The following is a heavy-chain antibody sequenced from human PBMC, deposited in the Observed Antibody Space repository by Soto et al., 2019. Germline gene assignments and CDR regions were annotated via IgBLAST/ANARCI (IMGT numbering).Heavy chain of an antibody. V-gene: IGHV3-23*01. D-gene: IGHD2-8*01. Sequence: PGGPLGLSGIVSGFTFRNYGMSWVRQDPVKGLDWVASISGAGGRIYNEDSVKGRFTISRDNSKNSVYLQVNSLRADDTAVYYCAKGHTNENGHYSYYGMDVWGQGTTVTLSS. J-gene: IGHJ6*01. CDR2: ISGAGGRI. CDR3: AKGHTNENGHYSYYGMDV. CDR1: GFTFRNYG.